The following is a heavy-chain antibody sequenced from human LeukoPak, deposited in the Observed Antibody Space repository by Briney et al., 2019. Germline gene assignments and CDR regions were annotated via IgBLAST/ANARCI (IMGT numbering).Heavy chain of an antibody. CDR3: AKDGRVGAIVYFDY. V-gene: IGHV3-33*06. CDR2: VWSGGNNK. Sequence: PGGTLRLSCAASGFIFSTYGMHWVRQAPGKGLEWVAVVWSGGNNKYYSDSVKGRFTISRDNSKNTLYLQMNSLRAEDTAVYYCAKDGRVGAIVYFDYRDQGTLVTVSS. D-gene: IGHD1-26*01. J-gene: IGHJ4*02. CDR1: GFIFSTYG.